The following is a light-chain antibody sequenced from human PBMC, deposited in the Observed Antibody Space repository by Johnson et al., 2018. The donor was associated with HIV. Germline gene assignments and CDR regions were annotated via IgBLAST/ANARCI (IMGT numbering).Light chain of an antibody. V-gene: IGLV1-51*01. CDR2: DNN. CDR3: GTWDSSLYAYV. Sequence: HSVLTQPPSVSAAPGQKVTISCSGSSSNIGNNYVSWYQQLPGTAPKLLIYDNNKRPSGIPDRLSGSKSGTSATLGITGLQTGDEADYYCGTWDSSLYAYVFGTGTKVTAL. J-gene: IGLJ1*01. CDR1: SSNIGNNY.